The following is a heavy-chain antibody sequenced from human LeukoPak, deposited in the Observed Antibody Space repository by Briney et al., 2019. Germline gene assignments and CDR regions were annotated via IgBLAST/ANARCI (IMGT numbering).Heavy chain of an antibody. Sequence: PSETLSLTCAAYGGSFSGFYRSWIRQPPGKGLEWIGEINQSGITNYNPSLKSRITISADTSKSQFSLKVNSVTAADTAVYYRARGGTFGEPFSRYWSQRTLVTVSS. CDR2: INQSGIT. CDR3: ARGGTFGEPFSRY. V-gene: IGHV4-34*01. CDR1: GGSFSGFY. D-gene: IGHD3-10*01. J-gene: IGHJ4*02.